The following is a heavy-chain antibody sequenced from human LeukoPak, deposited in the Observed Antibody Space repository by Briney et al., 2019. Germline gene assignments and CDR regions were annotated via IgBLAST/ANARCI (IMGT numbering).Heavy chain of an antibody. CDR2: VYPGESS. CDR3: ARVERGGLDY. J-gene: IGHJ4*02. Sequence: SETLSLTCTVSGGSISSYYWSWIRQPAGKGLEWIGRVYPGESSEYNPSLKSRVTMSVDTSKNQFSLKVNSVTAADTAAYYCARVERGGLDYWGQGTLVTVSS. V-gene: IGHV4-4*07. CDR1: GGSISSYY. D-gene: IGHD3-10*01.